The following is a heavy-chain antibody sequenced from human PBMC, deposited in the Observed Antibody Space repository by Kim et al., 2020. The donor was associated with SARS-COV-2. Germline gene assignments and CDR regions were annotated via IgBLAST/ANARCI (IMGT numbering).Heavy chain of an antibody. CDR2: ISAYNGNT. J-gene: IGHJ4*02. CDR3: ARPYLNYYDSSGYYFDY. V-gene: IGHV1-18*04. D-gene: IGHD3-22*01. CDR1: GYTFTSYG. Sequence: ASVKVSCKASGYTFTSYGISWVRQAPGQGLEWMGWISAYNGNTNYAQKLQGRVTMTTDTSTSTAYMELRSLRSDDTAVYYCARPYLNYYDSSGYYFDYWGQGTLVTVSS.